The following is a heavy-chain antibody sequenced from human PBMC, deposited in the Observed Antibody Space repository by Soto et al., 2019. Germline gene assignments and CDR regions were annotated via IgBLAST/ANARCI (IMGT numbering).Heavy chain of an antibody. CDR3: ARRWGRTFDY. V-gene: IGHV4-39*01. CDR2: IFYTGRT. CDR1: DGSISTSSYY. J-gene: IGHJ4*02. D-gene: IGHD7-27*01. Sequence: SETLSLTCTVSDGSISTSSYYWGWIRQSPGKGLEWIGTIFYTGRTYYNPSLESRVTLSVDTSKNQFSLKLSSVTAADTAVYYCARRWGRTFDYWGQGTLVTVSS.